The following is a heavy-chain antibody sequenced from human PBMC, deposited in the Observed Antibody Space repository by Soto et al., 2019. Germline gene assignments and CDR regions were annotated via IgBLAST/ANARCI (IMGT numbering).Heavy chain of an antibody. CDR3: ARQYPSSSRHFDH. CDR1: GFTFRTYY. D-gene: IGHD6-6*01. Sequence: PGGSLRLSCAASGFTFRTYYMIWVRQAPGKGLEWVSSISAGSSNIYYAPSVKGRFTISRDNAKNSLYLQINSLRAEDTAVYYCARQYPSSSRHFDHWGQGTLVTDS. J-gene: IGHJ4*02. V-gene: IGHV3-21*01. CDR2: ISAGSSNI.